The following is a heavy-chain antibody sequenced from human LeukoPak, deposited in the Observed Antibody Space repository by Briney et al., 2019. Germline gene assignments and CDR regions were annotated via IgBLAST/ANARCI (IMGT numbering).Heavy chain of an antibody. J-gene: IGHJ4*02. CDR1: GFTFSSYS. D-gene: IGHD6-25*01. CDR2: ISSSSYI. V-gene: IGHV3-21*01. CDR3: ARDAQGSDFDY. Sequence: GGSLRLSCAASGFTFSSYSMNWVRQAPGKGLEWVSSISSSSYIYYADSVKGRFTISRDNAKNSLYLQMNSLRAEDTAVYYCARDAQGSDFDYWGQGTLVTVSS.